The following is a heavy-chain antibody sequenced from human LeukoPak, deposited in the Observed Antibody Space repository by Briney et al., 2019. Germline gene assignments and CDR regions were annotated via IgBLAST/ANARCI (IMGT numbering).Heavy chain of an antibody. D-gene: IGHD6-13*01. CDR2: IYGGGST. CDR1: GFTVSSNY. CDR3: ARDRGSSWTDYYYGMDV. Sequence: GGSLRLSCAASGFTVSSNYMSWVRQAPGKGLEWVSVIYGGGSTYYADSVKGRFTISRDNSKNTLYLQMNSLRAEDTAVYYCARDRGSSWTDYYYGMDVWGQGTTVTVSS. J-gene: IGHJ6*02. V-gene: IGHV3-66*01.